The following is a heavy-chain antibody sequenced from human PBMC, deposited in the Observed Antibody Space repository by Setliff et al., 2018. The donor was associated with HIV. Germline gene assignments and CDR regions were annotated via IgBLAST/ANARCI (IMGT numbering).Heavy chain of an antibody. CDR2: IYASGST. Sequence: PSETLSLTCTVSGASINSNFYYWSWIRQPAGKALEWIGRIYASGSTYYNPSLKSRVTISVDTSKNQFSLKLSSVTAADTSVYYCATYSSSWPDYWGQGTLVTVSS. CDR1: GASINSNFYY. J-gene: IGHJ4*02. V-gene: IGHV4-61*02. CDR3: ATYSSSWPDY. D-gene: IGHD6-13*01.